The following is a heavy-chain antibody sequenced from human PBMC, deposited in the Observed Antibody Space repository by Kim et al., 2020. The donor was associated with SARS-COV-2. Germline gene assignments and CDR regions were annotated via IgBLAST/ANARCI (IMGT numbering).Heavy chain of an antibody. CDR1: GFTVSSNY. CDR2: IYSGGST. J-gene: IGHJ6*02. D-gene: IGHD3-9*01. V-gene: IGHV3-66*01. CDR3: ASDSRLYYDILTGYDYYGMDV. Sequence: GGSLRLSCAASGFTVSSNYMSWVRQAPGKGLEWVSVIYSGGSTYYADSVKGRFTISRDNSKNTLYLQMNSLRAEDTAVYYCASDSRLYYDILTGYDYYGMDVWGQGTTVTVSS.